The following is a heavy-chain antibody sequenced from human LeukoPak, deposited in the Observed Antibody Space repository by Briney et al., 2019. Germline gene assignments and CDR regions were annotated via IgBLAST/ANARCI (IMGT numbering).Heavy chain of an antibody. J-gene: IGHJ4*02. V-gene: IGHV3-30*02. Sequence: GGSLRLSCAASGFTFSNYGMHWVRQAPGKGLEGVAFIRYDGSNKYYADSVKGRFTISRDNSKNTLYLQMNSLRAEDTAVYYCAKSGNRLFDYWGRGTLVTVSS. D-gene: IGHD3-10*01. CDR1: GFTFSNYG. CDR3: AKSGNRLFDY. CDR2: IRYDGSNK.